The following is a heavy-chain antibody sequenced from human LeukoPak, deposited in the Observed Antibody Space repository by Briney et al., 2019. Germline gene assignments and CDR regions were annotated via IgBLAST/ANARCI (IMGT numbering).Heavy chain of an antibody. J-gene: IGHJ3*02. D-gene: IGHD3-10*01. V-gene: IGHV1-18*01. CDR2: ISTYNGNT. CDR3: ARARTYYYGSGTYPYGAFDI. CDR1: GYTFIVYN. Sequence: ASVKVSCRASGYTFIVYNITWVRQAPGQGLEWMGWISTYNGNTDYAQNLQDRVTMTRDTSTSTAYMELRSLRSDDTAVYYCARARTYYYGSGTYPYGAFDIWGQGTMFSVAS.